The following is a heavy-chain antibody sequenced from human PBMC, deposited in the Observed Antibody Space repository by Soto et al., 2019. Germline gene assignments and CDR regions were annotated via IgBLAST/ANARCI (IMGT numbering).Heavy chain of an antibody. CDR3: AIDVSGGTSPWFFDL. D-gene: IGHD1-26*01. CDR1: GYTFSLYG. CDR2: ISAYNGNT. J-gene: IGHJ2*01. Sequence: QDQLVQSGAEVKKPGASVKVSCSASGYTFSLYGISWVRQAPGQGLEWMGWISAYNGNTKYAEKFQGRVTVTTDTSTNRAYMELRSLRSDDTAIYYCAIDVSGGTSPWFFDLWGRGTLVTVSS. V-gene: IGHV1-18*01.